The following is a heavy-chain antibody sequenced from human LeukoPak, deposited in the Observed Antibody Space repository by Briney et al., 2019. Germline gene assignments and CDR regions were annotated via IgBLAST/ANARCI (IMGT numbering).Heavy chain of an antibody. Sequence: GGSLRLSCAASGFTFSSYSMNWVRQAPGKGLEWVSSISSSNSYIYYADSVKGRFTISRDNAKNSLYLQMNSLRAEDTAVYYCARVLRLGATTDWFDPWGQGTLVTVSS. CDR1: GFTFSSYS. CDR2: ISSSNSYI. J-gene: IGHJ5*02. CDR3: ARVLRLGATTDWFDP. D-gene: IGHD1-26*01. V-gene: IGHV3-21*01.